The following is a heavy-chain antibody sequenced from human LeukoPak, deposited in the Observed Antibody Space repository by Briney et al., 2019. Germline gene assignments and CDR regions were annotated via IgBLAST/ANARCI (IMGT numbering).Heavy chain of an antibody. J-gene: IGHJ4*02. CDR2: INPNSGNP. CDR1: GYTFTGYY. V-gene: IGHV7-4-1*02. Sequence: GASVKVSCKASGYTFTGYYMHWVRQAPRQGLEWMGWINPNSGNPTYAQGFTGRFVFSLDTSVSTAYLQISSLKAEDTAVYYCARGVVIAAAENFDYWGQGTLVTVSS. D-gene: IGHD6-13*01. CDR3: ARGVVIAAAENFDY.